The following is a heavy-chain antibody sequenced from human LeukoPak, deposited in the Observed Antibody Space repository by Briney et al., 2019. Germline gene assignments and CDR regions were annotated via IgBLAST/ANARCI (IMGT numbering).Heavy chain of an antibody. CDR3: ARDRPNSYGSNGHYYRRDGDY. Sequence: PGRPLRPSCVSSGITFSIYAMSWGRQAPKKGLEWVSSITSIVEATFSTRSVKVQFTIHRDNSKNTMYLHMNSLRPEDTPFFYGARDRPNSYGSNGHYYRRDGDYWGQGALVTVSS. J-gene: IGHJ4*02. D-gene: IGHD3-22*01. CDR2: ITSIVEAT. V-gene: IGHV3-23*01. CDR1: GITFSIYA.